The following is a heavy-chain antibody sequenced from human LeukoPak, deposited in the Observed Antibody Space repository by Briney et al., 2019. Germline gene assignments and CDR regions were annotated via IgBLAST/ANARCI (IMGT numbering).Heavy chain of an antibody. V-gene: IGHV4-61*02. CDR3: ARIYGDPVYYYGMDV. Sequence: PSQTLSLTCTVSGGSISSGSYYWSWIRQPAGKGLEWIGRIYTSGSTYYNPSLKSRVTISVDTSKNQFSLKLSSVTAADTAVYYCARIYGDPVYYYGMDVWGQGTTVTVSS. CDR2: IYTSGST. J-gene: IGHJ6*02. D-gene: IGHD4-17*01. CDR1: GGSISSGSYY.